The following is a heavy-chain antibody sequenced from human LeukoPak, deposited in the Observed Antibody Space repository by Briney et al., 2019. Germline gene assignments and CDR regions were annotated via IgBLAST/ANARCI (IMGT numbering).Heavy chain of an antibody. D-gene: IGHD1-7*01. CDR1: GFTFSSYW. V-gene: IGHV3-23*01. J-gene: IGHJ4*02. CDR2: ISGSGGST. Sequence: GGSLRLSCAASGFTFSSYWMSWVRQAPGKGLEWVSAISGSGGSTYYADSVKGRFTISRDNSKNTLYLQMNSLRAEDTAVYYCAKVSFWNYVGWGYFDYWGQGTLVTVSS. CDR3: AKVSFWNYVGWGYFDY.